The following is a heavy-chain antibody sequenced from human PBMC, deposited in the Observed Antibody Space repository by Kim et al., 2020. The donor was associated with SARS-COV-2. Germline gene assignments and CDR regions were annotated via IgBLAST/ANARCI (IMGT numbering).Heavy chain of an antibody. CDR3: TTEQLDYYYMDV. V-gene: IGHV3-15*01. Sequence: DYAAPVKGRFTISRDDSKNTLYLQMNSLKTEDTAVYYCTTEQLDYYYMDVWGKGTTVTVSS. D-gene: IGHD6-6*01. J-gene: IGHJ6*03.